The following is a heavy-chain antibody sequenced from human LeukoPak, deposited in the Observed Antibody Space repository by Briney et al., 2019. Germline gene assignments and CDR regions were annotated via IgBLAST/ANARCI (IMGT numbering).Heavy chain of an antibody. CDR3: TRDEVGASTEFDY. Sequence: GGSLRLSCAASGFTFSSYEMNWVRQAPGKGLEWISYISPSGDTTYYVDSVEGRFTISRDNAKNSLYLHMNSLRAEDTAVYYCTRDEVGASTEFDYWGQGTLVTVSS. J-gene: IGHJ4*02. CDR1: GFTFSSYE. D-gene: IGHD1-26*01. CDR2: ISPSGDTT. V-gene: IGHV3-48*03.